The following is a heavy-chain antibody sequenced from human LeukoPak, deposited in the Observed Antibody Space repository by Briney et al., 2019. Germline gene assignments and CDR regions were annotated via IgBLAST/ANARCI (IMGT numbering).Heavy chain of an antibody. D-gene: IGHD5-12*01. CDR3: ARVWGYSGYDLDY. CDR2: IYSGGST. Sequence: PGGSLRLSCAASGFTVSSNYMSWVRQAPGKGLEGVSVIYSGGSTYYADSVKGRFTISRDNPKNTLYLQMNSLRAEDTAVYYCARVWGYSGYDLDYWAQGTLVTVSS. CDR1: GFTVSSNY. V-gene: IGHV3-66*01. J-gene: IGHJ4*02.